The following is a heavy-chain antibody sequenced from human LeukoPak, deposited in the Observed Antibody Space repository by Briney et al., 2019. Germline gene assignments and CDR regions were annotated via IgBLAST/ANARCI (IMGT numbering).Heavy chain of an antibody. CDR1: GYTFSSYG. V-gene: IGHV1-18*01. J-gene: IGHJ5*02. Sequence: ASVKVSCKASGYTFSSYGISWVRQAPGQGLEWIRWISAYNGNTNYVQKLQGRVTMTTDTSTSTAYMELRSLRSDDTAVYYCARGGLGYCSGGSCPTSWFDPWGQGTLDIVSS. D-gene: IGHD2-15*01. CDR3: ARGGLGYCSGGSCPTSWFDP. CDR2: ISAYNGNT.